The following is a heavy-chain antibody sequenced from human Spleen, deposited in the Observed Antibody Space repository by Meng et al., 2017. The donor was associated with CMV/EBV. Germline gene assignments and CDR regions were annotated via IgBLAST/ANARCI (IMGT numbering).Heavy chain of an antibody. D-gene: IGHD3-10*01. V-gene: IGHV1-18*01. J-gene: IGHJ6*02. CDR2: MSGYNGNI. CDR1: GYTFTDYG. Sequence: ASVKVSCKTSGYTFTDYGVSWVRQAPGQGLEWMGWMSGYNGNINYAQKFQGRVTMTADTSTTTAYMELRSLRSDDTAVYYCARDTPTWFGELLDHYHGMDVWGQGTTVTVSS. CDR3: ARDTPTWFGELLDHYHGMDV.